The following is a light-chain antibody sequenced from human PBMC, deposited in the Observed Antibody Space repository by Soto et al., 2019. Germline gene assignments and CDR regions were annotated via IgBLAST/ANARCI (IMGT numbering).Light chain of an antibody. J-gene: IGKJ1*01. CDR1: QSVSSSR. CDR3: QQYDSIPRT. Sequence: EIVLTQSPGTLSLSPGERATLSCRASQSVSSSRFAWYQQKPGQAPRLLIYGASIRATDIPDRFSGSGSGTDFTLTISGLEPEDFAVYYCQQYDSIPRTFDQGTNVEIK. CDR2: GAS. V-gene: IGKV3-20*01.